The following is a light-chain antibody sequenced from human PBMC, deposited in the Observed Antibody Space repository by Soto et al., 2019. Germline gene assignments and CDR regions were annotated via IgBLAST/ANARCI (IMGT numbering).Light chain of an antibody. CDR1: QSVGSY. CDR3: QQRSNWPPYT. CDR2: DAS. Sequence: EIVLTQSPATLSLSPGERATLSCRASQSVGSYLAWYQQKPGQAPRLLIYDASNRATAIPARFSGSGSGTDFTLTISSLEPEDSAVYYCQQRSNWPPYTFGQGTKLEIK. V-gene: IGKV3-11*01. J-gene: IGKJ2*01.